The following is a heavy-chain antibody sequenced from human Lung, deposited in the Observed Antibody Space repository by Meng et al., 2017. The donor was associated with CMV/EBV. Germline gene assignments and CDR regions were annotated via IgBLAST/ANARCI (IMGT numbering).Heavy chain of an antibody. CDR1: GFTFSKYG. CDR3: CGVDESGYPAFGI. J-gene: IGHJ3*02. V-gene: IGHV3-33*03. D-gene: IGHD3-22*01. Sequence: GASXKISCAASGFTFSKYGMHWVRQTPGKGLEWVAVIWYDGSKKYYADSVRGRFTISRDDSRDTLGLQMNSLRVEDTAIYYCCGVDESGYPAFGIWGQGTLVTVSS. CDR2: IWYDGSKK.